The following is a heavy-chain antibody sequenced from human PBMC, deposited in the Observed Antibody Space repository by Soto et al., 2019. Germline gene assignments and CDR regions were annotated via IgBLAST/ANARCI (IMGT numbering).Heavy chain of an antibody. CDR2: IIPMFGTT. CDR1: GGTFSSHA. CDR3: ARCDVCYPGGDDAFDL. Sequence: QVQLVQSGAEVQKPGSSVKVSCKTSGGTFSSHALTWLRQAPGQGLEWMGGIIPMFGTTYTSQKFQGRVAISADETTSTLEMSSRRAEDPAVYFCARCDVCYPGGDDAFDLWGQGTTVIVSS. D-gene: IGHD2-21*02. J-gene: IGHJ3*01. V-gene: IGHV1-69*01.